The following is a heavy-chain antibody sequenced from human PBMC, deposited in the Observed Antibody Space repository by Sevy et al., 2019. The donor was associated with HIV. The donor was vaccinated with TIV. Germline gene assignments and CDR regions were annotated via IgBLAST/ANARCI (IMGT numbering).Heavy chain of an antibody. V-gene: IGHV3-73*01. CDR2: IRSKAYNFAT. Sequence: GGSLRLSCSGSGFAFSGSTVHWVRQASGKGLEWVGRIRSKAYNFATTYAASLKGRFTISRDDSKNTAYLQLNGLKTEDTAVYYCTGGAPYPMDVWGQGTTVTVSS. CDR1: GFAFSGST. D-gene: IGHD3-10*01. J-gene: IGHJ6*02. CDR3: TGGAPYPMDV.